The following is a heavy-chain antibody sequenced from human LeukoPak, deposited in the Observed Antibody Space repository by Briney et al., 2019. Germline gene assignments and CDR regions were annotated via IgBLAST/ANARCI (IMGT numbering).Heavy chain of an antibody. Sequence: QTLTLTCTFSGFSLSTSGMCVSWLRQPPGKGLEWLARIDWDDDKYYSTSLKTRLTISKDTSKNQVVLTMTNMDPVDTATYYCARMITLSNGRYSSKTLDYWGQGTLVTVSS. D-gene: IGHD5-18*01. CDR2: IDWDDDK. J-gene: IGHJ4*02. V-gene: IGHV2-70*11. CDR3: ARMITLSNGRYSSKTLDY. CDR1: GFSLSTSGMC.